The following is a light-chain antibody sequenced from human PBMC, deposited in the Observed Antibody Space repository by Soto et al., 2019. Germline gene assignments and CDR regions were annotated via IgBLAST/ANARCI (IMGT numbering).Light chain of an antibody. J-gene: IGKJ5*01. V-gene: IGKV1-5*01. CDR1: QSISSW. Sequence: DIQMTQSPSALSASVGDRVTMTCRASQSISSWLAWYQQKPGKAPKLLIYDASSLESGVPSRFSGSGSGTEITLTISSLQPDDFATYYCQQYNSYLIAFGQGTRLEIK. CDR3: QQYNSYLIA. CDR2: DAS.